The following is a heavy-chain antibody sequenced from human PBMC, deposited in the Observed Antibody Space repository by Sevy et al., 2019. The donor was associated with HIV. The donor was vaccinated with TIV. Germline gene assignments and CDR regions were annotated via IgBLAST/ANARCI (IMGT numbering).Heavy chain of an antibody. J-gene: IGHJ3*01. CDR3: ATRGGPAIVLGGFDV. CDR2: IYLGDSDT. CDR1: GYNFHTHW. D-gene: IGHD2-8*02. V-gene: IGHV5-51*01. Sequence: GESLKISCKGSGYNFHTHWIGWVRQMPGKGLEWMGIIYLGDSDTRYSPSFQGQVTISADKSINTAYLHWSGLKASDTAVYYCATRGGPAIVLGGFDVWGQGTMVTVSS.